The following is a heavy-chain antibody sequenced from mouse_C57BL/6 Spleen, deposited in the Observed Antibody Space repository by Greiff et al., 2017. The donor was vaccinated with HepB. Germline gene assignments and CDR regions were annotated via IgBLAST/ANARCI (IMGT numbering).Heavy chain of an antibody. CDR3: ARYKGDYYYAMDY. CDR2: INPSTGGT. Sequence: EVQLQQSGPELVKPGASVKISCKASGYSFTGYYMNWVKQSPEKSLEWIGEINPSTGGTTYNQKFKAKATLTVDKSSSTAYMQLKSLTSEDSAVYYCARYKGDYYYAMDYWGQGTSVTVSS. V-gene: IGHV1-42*01. CDR1: GYSFTGYY. J-gene: IGHJ4*01. D-gene: IGHD1-3*01.